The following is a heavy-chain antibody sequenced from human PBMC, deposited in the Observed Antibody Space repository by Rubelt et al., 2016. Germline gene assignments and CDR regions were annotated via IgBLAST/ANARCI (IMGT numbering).Heavy chain of an antibody. CDR1: GGSFSGYY. Sequence: QVQLQESGPGLVKPSETLSLTCAVYGGSFSGYYCTWIRQPPGKGLEWIGEIHPSGSTNYTPSLKSRVTISADTSKNQFSLNLNSVTAADTAVYYCARGLDSTKTGADWGQGTLVTVSS. J-gene: IGHJ4*02. D-gene: IGHD3-10*01. V-gene: IGHV4-34*01. CDR2: IHPSGST. CDR3: ARGLDSTKTGAD.